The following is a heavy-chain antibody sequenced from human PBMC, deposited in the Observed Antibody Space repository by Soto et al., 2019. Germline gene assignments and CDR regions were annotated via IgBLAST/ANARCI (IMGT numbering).Heavy chain of an antibody. CDR3: ARDYDFLSGYYVWDY. D-gene: IGHD3-3*01. CDR2: ISSSSSTK. V-gene: IGHV3-48*02. Sequence: KGLEWVSHISSSSSTKYYADSVKGRFTISRDNGKNSLYLQMNSLRDEDTAVYYCARDYDFLSGYYVWDYWGQGTFVTVSS. J-gene: IGHJ4*02.